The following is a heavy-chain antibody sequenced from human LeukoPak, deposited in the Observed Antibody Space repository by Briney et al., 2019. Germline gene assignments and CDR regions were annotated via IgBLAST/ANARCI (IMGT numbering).Heavy chain of an antibody. Sequence: GGSLRLSCAASGFSVSSNYMNWVRQAPGKGLEWVSVIYGGGSTYYADSVKGRFTISRDNSKNTLHLQMNSLRAEDTAVYYCARDSYSGIYRLGAFDVWGQGTMVTVSS. CDR1: GFSVSSNY. J-gene: IGHJ3*01. V-gene: IGHV3-53*01. D-gene: IGHD1-26*01. CDR2: IYGGGST. CDR3: ARDSYSGIYRLGAFDV.